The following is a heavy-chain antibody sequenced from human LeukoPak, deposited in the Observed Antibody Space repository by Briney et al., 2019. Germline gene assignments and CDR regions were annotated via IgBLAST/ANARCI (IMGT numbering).Heavy chain of an antibody. CDR3: ARDPRYYYDS. V-gene: IGHV3-21*01. CDR1: GFTFSSYS. Sequence: GGSLRLSCAASGFTFSSYSMNWVRQAPGKGLEWVSSISSSSSYIYYADSLKGRLTISRDNAKNSLYLQMNGLRAEDTAVYYCARDPRYYYDSWGQGTLVTVSS. J-gene: IGHJ4*02. CDR2: ISSSSSYI. D-gene: IGHD3-22*01.